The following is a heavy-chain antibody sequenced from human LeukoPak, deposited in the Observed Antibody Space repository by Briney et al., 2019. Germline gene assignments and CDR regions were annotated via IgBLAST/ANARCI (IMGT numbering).Heavy chain of an antibody. J-gene: IGHJ6*02. CDR3: AKGVVAATNAAYYGMDV. D-gene: IGHD2-15*01. V-gene: IGHV3-30*18. CDR1: GFTFSNYG. CDR2: ISYDESDK. Sequence: GGSLRLSCAASGFTFSNYGMHWVRQAPGKGLEGVAVISYDESDKYYADSVKGRFTISRDNSKNTLYLQMNSLRPEDTAVYYCAKGVVAATNAAYYGMDVWGQGTTVAVSS.